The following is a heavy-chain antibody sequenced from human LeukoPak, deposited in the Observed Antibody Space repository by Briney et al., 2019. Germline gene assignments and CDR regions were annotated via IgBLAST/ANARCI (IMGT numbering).Heavy chain of an antibody. CDR1: GFTFSDYY. Sequence: GGSLRLSCAASGFTFSDYYMIWVRQAPGKGLGWVSYIRSSGSAIYYADSVKGRFTISRDNAKNSLYLQMNSLRAEDTAVYYCATSTLAVAGQDLFDYWGQGTLVTVPS. J-gene: IGHJ4*02. D-gene: IGHD6-19*01. CDR3: ATSTLAVAGQDLFDY. V-gene: IGHV3-11*04. CDR2: IRSSGSAI.